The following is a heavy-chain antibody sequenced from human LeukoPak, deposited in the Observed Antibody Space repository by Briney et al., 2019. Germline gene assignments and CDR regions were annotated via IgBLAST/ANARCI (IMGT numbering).Heavy chain of an antibody. CDR2: IYYSGST. V-gene: IGHV4-59*08. D-gene: IGHD3-16*02. Sequence: SETLSLTCTVSGGSISSYYWSWIRQLPGKGLEWIGYIYYSGSTNYNPSLKSRVTISVDTSKNQFSLKLSSVTAADTAVYYCARLGLTMNYDYVWGSYRYNTWFDPWGQGTLVTVSS. CDR3: ARLGLTMNYDYVWGSYRYNTWFDP. CDR1: GGSISSYY. J-gene: IGHJ5*02.